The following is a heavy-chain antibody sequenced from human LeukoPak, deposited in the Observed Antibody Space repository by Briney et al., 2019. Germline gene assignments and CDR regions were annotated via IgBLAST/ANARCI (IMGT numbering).Heavy chain of an antibody. CDR2: ISGSGGST. Sequence: GGSLRLSCAASGFTLSSYAMSWVRQAPGKGLEWVSAISGSGGSTYYADSVKGRFTISRDNSKNTLYLQMNSLRAEDTAVYYCAKAQDIVVVPAAYDYWGQGTLVTVSS. CDR1: GFTLSSYA. CDR3: AKAQDIVVVPAAYDY. J-gene: IGHJ4*02. D-gene: IGHD2-2*01. V-gene: IGHV3-23*01.